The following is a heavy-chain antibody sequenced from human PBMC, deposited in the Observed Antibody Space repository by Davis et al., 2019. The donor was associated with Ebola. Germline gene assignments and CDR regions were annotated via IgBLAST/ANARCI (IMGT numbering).Heavy chain of an antibody. J-gene: IGHJ5*02. CDR1: GGSISSTDYS. CDR2: MFDPSNT. CDR3: ARGVGAATRFDP. Sequence: MPSETLSLTCTVSGGSISSTDYSWGWIRQPPGRGLEWIGYMFDPSNTYYNPSLRSRVTISVDTSKNQFSLKLSSVTAADTAVYYCARGVGAATRFDPWGQGTLVTVSS. V-gene: IGHV4-39*01. D-gene: IGHD4-17*01.